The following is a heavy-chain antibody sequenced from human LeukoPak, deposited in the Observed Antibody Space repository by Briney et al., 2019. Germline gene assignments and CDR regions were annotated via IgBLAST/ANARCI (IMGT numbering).Heavy chain of an antibody. V-gene: IGHV1-46*01. CDR3: ARDPPNCSGGSCYSANYFDY. D-gene: IGHD2-15*01. Sequence: ASVKVSCTASGYTFTSYYMHWVRQAPGQGLEWMGIINPSGGSTSYAQKFQGRVTMTRDTSTSTVYMELSSLRSEDTAVYYCARDPPNCSGGSCYSANYFDYWGQGTLVTVSS. J-gene: IGHJ4*02. CDR2: INPSGGST. CDR1: GYTFTSYY.